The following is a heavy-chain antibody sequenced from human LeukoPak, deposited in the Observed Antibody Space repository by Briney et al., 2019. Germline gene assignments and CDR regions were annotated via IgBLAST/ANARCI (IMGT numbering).Heavy chain of an antibody. CDR2: ISPYNSAT. CDR3: ARDSPHGMDV. Sequence: ASVKVSCKTSGYTFVTYTMSWVRQAPGQGLEWLGWISPYNSATKYSQRLQGRVTVTADTSTSTGYLDLRSLTSDDTAVYCCARDSPHGMDVWGKGTTVIVSS. CDR1: GYTFVTYT. J-gene: IGHJ6*04. V-gene: IGHV1-18*01.